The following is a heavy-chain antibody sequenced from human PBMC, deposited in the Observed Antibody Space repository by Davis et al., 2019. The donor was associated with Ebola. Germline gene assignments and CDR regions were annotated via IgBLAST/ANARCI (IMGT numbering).Heavy chain of an antibody. Sequence: PGGSLRLSCAASGFTFSGHTTNWVRQAPGKGLAWVSYINSNSGSTYYTDSVKGRFTISRDNAKNSLFLQMNGLRDEDTAVYYCARGAGTGYYDAWGPGTLVTVSS. CDR1: GFTFSGHT. D-gene: IGHD1-1*01. CDR2: INSNSGST. J-gene: IGHJ4*02. V-gene: IGHV3-48*02. CDR3: ARGAGTGYYDA.